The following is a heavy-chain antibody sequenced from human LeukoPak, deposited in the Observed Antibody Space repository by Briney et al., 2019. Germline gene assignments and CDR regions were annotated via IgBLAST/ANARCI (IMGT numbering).Heavy chain of an antibody. Sequence: PSETLSLTCTVSGDSISSGGYYWSWVRQHPGKGLEWIGYIYYSGSTYYNPSLKSRVTISVDASKNQFSLKLTSVTAADTAVYFCARSSGYYQYYFDSWGQGTLVTVSS. D-gene: IGHD3-22*01. CDR3: ARSSGYYQYYFDS. J-gene: IGHJ4*02. CDR2: IYYSGST. CDR1: GDSISSGGYY. V-gene: IGHV4-31*03.